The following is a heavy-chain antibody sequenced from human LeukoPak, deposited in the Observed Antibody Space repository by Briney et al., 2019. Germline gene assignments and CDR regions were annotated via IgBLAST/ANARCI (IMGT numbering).Heavy chain of an antibody. D-gene: IGHD2-15*01. Sequence: SETLSLTCAVYGGSFSGYYWSWIRQPPGKGLEWIGEINHSGSTNYNPSLKSRVTISVDTSKNQFSLKLSSVTAADTAVFYCARHLLRNAFDIWGQGTMVTVSS. V-gene: IGHV4-34*01. J-gene: IGHJ3*02. CDR2: INHSGST. CDR3: ARHLLRNAFDI. CDR1: GGSFSGYY.